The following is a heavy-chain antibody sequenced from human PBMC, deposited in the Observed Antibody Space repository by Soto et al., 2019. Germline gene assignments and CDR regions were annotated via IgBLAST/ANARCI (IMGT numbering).Heavy chain of an antibody. CDR3: ARHPSDFWFDP. CDR2: VYNSGST. J-gene: IGHJ5*02. Sequence: PSETLSLTCTVSGGSITSYNWNWLRQPPGKALEWIGYVYNSGSTNYNPSLKSRVTISVDTSKNQFSLKVNSVTAADTAVYYCARHPSDFWFDPWGQGTLVTVSS. V-gene: IGHV4-59*01. CDR1: GGSITSYN. D-gene: IGHD2-21*02.